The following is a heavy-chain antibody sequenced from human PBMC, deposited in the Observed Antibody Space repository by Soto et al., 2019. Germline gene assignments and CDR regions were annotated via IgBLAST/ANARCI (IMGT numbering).Heavy chain of an antibody. CDR2: IIKDGSEK. CDR3: ARNDYRPNRGYYFDY. J-gene: IGHJ4*02. D-gene: IGHD4-4*01. V-gene: IGHV3-7*03. Sequence: PVGSVRLSCAVSGFTFSNYWMTWVRQAPVKGLEWVANIIKDGSEKSYVDSVKGRFTISRDNAKNSLYLEMNSLRVEDTAVYYCARNDYRPNRGYYFDYWGQGTLVTVSS. CDR1: GFTFSNYW.